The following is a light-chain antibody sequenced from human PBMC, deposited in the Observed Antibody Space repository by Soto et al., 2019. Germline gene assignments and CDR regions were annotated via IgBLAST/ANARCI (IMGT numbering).Light chain of an antibody. CDR1: TSNIGSYIL. CDR2: EAS. CDR3: CSYAGSSTYV. Sequence: QSALTQPASVSGSPGQSITISCTGTTSNIGSYILVSWYQQHPGKAPKLLIYEASTRPSGVSNRFSGSKSGNTASLTISGFQAEDEADYYCCSYAGSSTYVLGGGTKLTVL. J-gene: IGLJ2*01. V-gene: IGLV2-23*01.